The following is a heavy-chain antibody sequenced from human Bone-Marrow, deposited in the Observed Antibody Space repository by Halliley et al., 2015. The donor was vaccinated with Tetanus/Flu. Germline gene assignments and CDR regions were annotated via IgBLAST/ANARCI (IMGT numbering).Heavy chain of an antibody. D-gene: IGHD2-8*01. CDR2: YNGAT. CDR3: ARLGFCSNGSCYPGGWFDP. V-gene: IGHV4-61*07. Sequence: YNGATNYNPSLKSRVTISLDTSKNQFSLKLSSVTAVDTAMYYCARLGFCSNGSCYPGGWFDPWGQGTLVTVSS. J-gene: IGHJ5*02.